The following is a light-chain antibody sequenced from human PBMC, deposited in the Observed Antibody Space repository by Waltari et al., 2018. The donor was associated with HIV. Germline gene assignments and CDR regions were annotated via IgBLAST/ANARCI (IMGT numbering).Light chain of an antibody. J-gene: IGLJ3*02. CDR2: RNT. Sequence: QSVLAQPPSASGTPGQTVTISCSGTRSNVGNNYVYWYQHLPGTAPKLLIYRNTQRPSGVPDRFFGSNSRTSASLAISGLRSEDEADYYCSAWDDSLYSRVFGGETKLTVL. V-gene: IGLV1-47*01. CDR3: SAWDDSLYSRV. CDR1: RSNVGNNY.